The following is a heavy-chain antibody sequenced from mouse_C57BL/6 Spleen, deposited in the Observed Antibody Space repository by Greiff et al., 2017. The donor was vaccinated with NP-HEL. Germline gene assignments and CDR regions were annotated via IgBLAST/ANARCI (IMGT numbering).Heavy chain of an antibody. J-gene: IGHJ2*01. CDR2: ISNLAYSI. CDR1: GFTFSDYG. V-gene: IGHV5-15*04. CDR3: ARVGKGDGRGYFDY. Sequence: EVKLEESGGGLVQPGGSLKLSCAASGFTFSDYGMAWVRQAPRKGPEWVAFISNLAYSIYYADTVTGRFTISRENAKNTLYLEMSSLRSEDTAMYYCARVGKGDGRGYFDYWGQGTTLTVSS. D-gene: IGHD1-1*01.